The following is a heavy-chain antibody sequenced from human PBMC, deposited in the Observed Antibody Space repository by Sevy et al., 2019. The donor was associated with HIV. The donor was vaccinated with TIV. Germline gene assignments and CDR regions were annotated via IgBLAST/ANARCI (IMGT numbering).Heavy chain of an antibody. V-gene: IGHV3-7*01. Sequence: GGSLRLSCVVSGFSFSNYWMTWVRQAPGKGLEWVANIKPDGSVKSEVASVKGRFTISRDNAKNSLSLQMNSLSAEDTAVYYCARDTNYFYVDVWGKGTTVTVSS. CDR1: GFSFSNYW. J-gene: IGHJ6*03. CDR2: IKPDGSVK. D-gene: IGHD1-1*01. CDR3: ARDTNYFYVDV.